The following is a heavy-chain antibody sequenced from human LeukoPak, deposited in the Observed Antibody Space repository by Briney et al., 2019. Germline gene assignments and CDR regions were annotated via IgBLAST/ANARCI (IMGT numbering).Heavy chain of an antibody. J-gene: IGHJ6*03. V-gene: IGHV1-8*03. CDR1: GYTFTSYD. D-gene: IGHD2-2*01. Sequence: ASVKVSCKASGYTFTSYDINWVRQATGQGLEWMGWMNPNSGNTGYAQKFQGRVTITRNTSISTAYMELSSLRSEDTAVYYCARVPAASYYYYYMDVWGKGTTVTVSS. CDR3: ARVPAASYYYYYMDV. CDR2: MNPNSGNT.